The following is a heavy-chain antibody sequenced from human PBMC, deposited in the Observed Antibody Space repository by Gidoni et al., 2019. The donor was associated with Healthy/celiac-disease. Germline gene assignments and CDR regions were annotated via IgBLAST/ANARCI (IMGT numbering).Heavy chain of an antibody. J-gene: IGHJ4*02. CDR1: GCTFRSYA. CDR2: IIPIFGTA. Sequence: QVQLEQSGAEVTKPGSSVKGSCKASGCTFRSYAIRWVRPAPGQGLEWMGGIIPIFGTANYAQKFQGRVTITADESTSTAYMELSSLRSEDTAVYYCARPRYCSSTSCYAFDYWGQGTLVTVSS. V-gene: IGHV1-69*01. CDR3: ARPRYCSSTSCYAFDY. D-gene: IGHD2-2*01.